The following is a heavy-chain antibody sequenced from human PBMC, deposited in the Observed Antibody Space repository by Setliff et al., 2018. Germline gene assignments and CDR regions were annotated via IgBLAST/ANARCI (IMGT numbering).Heavy chain of an antibody. CDR2: IYYSGST. CDR1: GGSISSSSYY. D-gene: IGHD5-18*01. CDR3: ARAYRGYSYQFYYYFDY. Sequence: PSETLSLTCTVSGGSISSSSYYWGWIRQPPGKGLEWIGSIYYSGSTYYNPSLKSRVTISVDTSKNQFSLKLSSVTAADTAVYYCARAYRGYSYQFYYYFDYWGQGTQVT. J-gene: IGHJ4*02. V-gene: IGHV4-39*01.